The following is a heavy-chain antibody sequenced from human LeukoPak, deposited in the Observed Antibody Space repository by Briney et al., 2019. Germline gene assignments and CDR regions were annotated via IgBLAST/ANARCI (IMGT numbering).Heavy chain of an antibody. V-gene: IGHV3-48*04. D-gene: IGHD6-19*01. CDR2: ISSSGSTI. J-gene: IGHJ4*02. CDR1: GFTLSSYG. Sequence: GGSLRLSCAASGFTLSSYGMHWVRQAPGKGLEWVSYISSSGSTIYYADSVKGRFTISRDNAKNSLYLQMNSLRAADTAVYYCARFTIAVAGTGSLDYWGQGTLVTVSS. CDR3: ARFTIAVAGTGSLDY.